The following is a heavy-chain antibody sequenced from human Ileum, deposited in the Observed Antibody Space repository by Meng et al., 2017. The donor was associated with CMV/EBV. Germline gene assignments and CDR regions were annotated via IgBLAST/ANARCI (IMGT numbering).Heavy chain of an antibody. CDR1: GDSISIGHYY. CDR3: ARVWGIAVRPLDY. V-gene: IGHV4-30-4*01. Sequence: PPEAGPGLVQPSPTLYLTCTVPGDSISIGHYYLSWIRQTPGKGLEWIGLIHDSGSTDYNPSLPSRVTISVDTSKNQFSLKLSSVTAADTAVYYCARVWGIAVRPLDYWGQGTLVTVSS. CDR2: IHDSGST. D-gene: IGHD6-6*01. J-gene: IGHJ4*02.